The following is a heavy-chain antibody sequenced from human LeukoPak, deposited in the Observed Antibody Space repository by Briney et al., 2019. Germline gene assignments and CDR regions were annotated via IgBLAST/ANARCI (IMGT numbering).Heavy chain of an antibody. CDR1: GGSISSYY. CDR3: ARNDFWSGYYGNFDY. Sequence: KSSETLSLTCTVSGGSISSYYWSWIRQPAGKGLEWIGRIYTSGSTNYNPSLKSRVTMSVDTSKNQFSLKLSSVTAADTAVYYCARNDFWSGYYGNFDYWGQGTLVTVSS. V-gene: IGHV4-4*07. D-gene: IGHD3-3*01. CDR2: IYTSGST. J-gene: IGHJ4*02.